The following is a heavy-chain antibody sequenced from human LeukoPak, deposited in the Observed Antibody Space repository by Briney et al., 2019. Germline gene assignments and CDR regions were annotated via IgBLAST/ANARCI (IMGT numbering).Heavy chain of an antibody. J-gene: IGHJ5*02. V-gene: IGHV4-59*01. CDR3: ARASGGYYNNWFDP. D-gene: IGHD3-22*01. Sequence: SETLSLTCTVSGGSLSTYYWSWIRQPPGKGLEWMGYIYYTGSTNYNPSLKSRVTMSVDTSKNQFSLKLNSVTAADTAVYYCARASGGYYNNWFDPWGQGTPVTVSS. CDR1: GGSLSTYY. CDR2: IYYTGST.